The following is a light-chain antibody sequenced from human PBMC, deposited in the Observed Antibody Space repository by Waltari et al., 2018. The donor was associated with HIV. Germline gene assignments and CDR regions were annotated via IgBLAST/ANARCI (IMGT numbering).Light chain of an antibody. V-gene: IGLV2-14*03. CDR1: STDVGAYDY. Sequence: QSALTQPASVSGSPGQSITISCTGTSTDVGAYDYVSWYQQHPGGAPNLLISECTKRPSGVSSRFSGSKAGNTASLNISGLQAQDEADYHCSSYASTTTHVVFGRGTKLTVL. J-gene: IGLJ2*01. CDR3: SSYASTTTHVV. CDR2: ECT.